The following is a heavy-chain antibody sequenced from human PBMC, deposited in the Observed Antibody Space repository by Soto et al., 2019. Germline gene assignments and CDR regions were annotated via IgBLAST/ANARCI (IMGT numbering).Heavy chain of an antibody. Sequence: PGGSLRLSCAASGFTFSSYWMHWVRQAPGKGLVWVSRINSDGSSTSYADPVKGRFTISRDNAKNTLYLQMNSLRAEDTAVYYCARALYYDFWSGYYPYYYYGMDVWGQGTTVTVSS. CDR1: GFTFSSYW. J-gene: IGHJ6*02. V-gene: IGHV3-74*01. CDR2: INSDGSST. D-gene: IGHD3-3*01. CDR3: ARALYYDFWSGYYPYYYYGMDV.